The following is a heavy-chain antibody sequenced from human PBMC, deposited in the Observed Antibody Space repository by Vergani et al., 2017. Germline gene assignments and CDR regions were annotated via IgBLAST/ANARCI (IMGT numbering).Heavy chain of an antibody. Sequence: GPSWVLSISSSSSYIYCADSVKGRFTISRDNAKNSLYLQMNSLRAEDTAVYYCARLYSSSWFDYYYYGMDVWGQGTMVTVSS. V-gene: IGHV3-21*04. CDR2: ISSSSSYI. J-gene: IGHJ6*02. D-gene: IGHD6-13*01. CDR3: ARLYSSSWFDYYYYGMDV.